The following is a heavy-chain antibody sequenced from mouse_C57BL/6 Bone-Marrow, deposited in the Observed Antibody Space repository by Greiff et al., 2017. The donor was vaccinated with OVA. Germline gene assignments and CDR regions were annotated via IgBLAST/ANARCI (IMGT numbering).Heavy chain of an antibody. J-gene: IGHJ3*01. CDR3: TAYYYGSSYEAWFAY. CDR1: GFNIKDDY. V-gene: IGHV14-4*01. Sequence: EVQLVESGAELVRPGASVKLSCTASGFNIKDDYMHWVKQRPEQGLEWIGWIDPENGDTEYASKFQGKATITADTSSNTAYLQLSSLTSEDTAVYYCTAYYYGSSYEAWFAYWGQGTLVTVSA. D-gene: IGHD1-1*01. CDR2: IDPENGDT.